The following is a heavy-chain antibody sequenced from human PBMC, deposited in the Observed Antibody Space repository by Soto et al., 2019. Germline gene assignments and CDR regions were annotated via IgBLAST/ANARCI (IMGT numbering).Heavy chain of an antibody. Sequence: PWWALRLSCSASAFTFSRYAMSYVRQSPGKGLEWVSAVSGSGGSTYDSGSVKGRFTISRDNSNNTLYLQMNSLRAEDTAVYYCAKPELELTYYCDYWGQRTL. CDR1: AFTFSRYA. D-gene: IGHD1-7*01. CDR2: VSGSGGST. CDR3: AKPELELTYYCDY. V-gene: IGHV3-23*01. J-gene: IGHJ4*02.